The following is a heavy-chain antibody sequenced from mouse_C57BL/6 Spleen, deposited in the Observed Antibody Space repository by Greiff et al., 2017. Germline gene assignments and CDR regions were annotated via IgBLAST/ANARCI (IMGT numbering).Heavy chain of an antibody. J-gene: IGHJ4*01. CDR1: GFTFSSYA. Sequence: EVHLVESGGGLVKPGGSLKLSCAASGFTFSSYAMSWVRQTPEKRLAWVATISDGGSYTYYPDNVKGRFTISRDNAKNNLYLQMSHLKSEDTAMYYCARDRRDYAMDYWGQGTSVTVSS. CDR3: ARDRRDYAMDY. CDR2: ISDGGSYT. V-gene: IGHV5-4*01.